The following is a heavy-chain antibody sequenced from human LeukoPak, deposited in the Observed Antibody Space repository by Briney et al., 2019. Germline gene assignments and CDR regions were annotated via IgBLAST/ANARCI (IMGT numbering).Heavy chain of an antibody. CDR1: GGSISSYY. Sequence: PSETLSLTCSVSGGSISSYYWSWIRQPPGKGLEYIGCIYYSGSTNYNPSLKSRVTISVDTSKDQFSLNLTSVTAADTAVYYCARLKCISTTCPSRYVMDVWGQGTTVTVSS. V-gene: IGHV4-59*01. CDR2: IYYSGST. J-gene: IGHJ6*02. D-gene: IGHD2-2*01. CDR3: ARLKCISTTCPSRYVMDV.